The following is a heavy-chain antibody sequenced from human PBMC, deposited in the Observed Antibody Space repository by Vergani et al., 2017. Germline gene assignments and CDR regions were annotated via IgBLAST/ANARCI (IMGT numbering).Heavy chain of an antibody. V-gene: IGHV4-39*01. CDR1: GGSISSSSYY. CDR2: IYYSGST. D-gene: IGHD2-21*02. Sequence: QLQLQESGPGLVKPSETLSLTCTVSGGSISSSSYYWGWIRQPPGKGLEWIGSIYYSGSTYYNPSLKSRVTISVDTSKNQFSLKLSSVTAADTAVYYCARHLAYCGGDCYPYYYGMDVWGQG. J-gene: IGHJ6*02. CDR3: ARHLAYCGGDCYPYYYGMDV.